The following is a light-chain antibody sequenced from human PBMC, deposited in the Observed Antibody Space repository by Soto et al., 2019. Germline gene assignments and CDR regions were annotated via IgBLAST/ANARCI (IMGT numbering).Light chain of an antibody. J-gene: IGKJ2*01. CDR2: AAS. CDR1: QGISSY. CDR3: QQSYSTPPRYT. V-gene: IGKV1-39*01. Sequence: DIQLTQSPSFLSASVGDRVTITCRASQGISSYLAWYQQKPGKAPKLLIYAASTLQSGVPSRFSGSGSGTDFTLTISSLQPEDYATYYCQQSYSTPPRYTFGQGTKVDIK.